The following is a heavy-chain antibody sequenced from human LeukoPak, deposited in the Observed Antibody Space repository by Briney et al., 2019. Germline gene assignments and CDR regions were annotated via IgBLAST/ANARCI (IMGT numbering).Heavy chain of an antibody. CDR3: ARAGFWEWSIPFDP. CDR1: GFTLSSYW. J-gene: IGHJ5*02. D-gene: IGHD3-3*01. Sequence: GRSLRLSCAASGFTLSSYWMHWVRQAPGKELVWVSRINSDGSSTSYADSLKGRFTISRDNAKNTLYLQMNSLRGEDTAVYYCARAGFWEWSIPFDPLGQGTLVTVSS. CDR2: INSDGSST. V-gene: IGHV3-74*01.